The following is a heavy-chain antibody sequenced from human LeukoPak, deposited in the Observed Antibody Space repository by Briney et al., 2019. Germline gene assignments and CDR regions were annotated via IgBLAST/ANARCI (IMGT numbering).Heavy chain of an antibody. CDR2: IITAADT. D-gene: IGHD3-22*01. Sequence: GGSLRLSCAASGFTFSSYDMHWVRQATGKGLEWVSAIITAADTNYPGSVKDRFTISRENAKNSLYLQMNSLRTGDTAVYYCARARASYDSRDDAFDIWGQGTMVTAAS. J-gene: IGHJ3*02. CDR1: GFTFSSYD. CDR3: ARARASYDSRDDAFDI. V-gene: IGHV3-13*01.